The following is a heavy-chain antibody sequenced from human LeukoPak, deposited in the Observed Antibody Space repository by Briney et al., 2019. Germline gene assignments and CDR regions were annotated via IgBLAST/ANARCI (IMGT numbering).Heavy chain of an antibody. CDR2: IYYSGST. J-gene: IGHJ4*02. CDR1: GGSVSSNSYY. V-gene: IGHV4-39*01. Sequence: SETLSLTCTVSGGSVSSNSYYWDWIRQPPGKGLEWIGSIYYSGSTYYNPSLRSRVTISVDTSKNQFSLKLSSVTAADTAVYYCARVFDVGATTGPGDYWGQGTLVTVSS. CDR3: ARVFDVGATTGPGDY. D-gene: IGHD1-26*01.